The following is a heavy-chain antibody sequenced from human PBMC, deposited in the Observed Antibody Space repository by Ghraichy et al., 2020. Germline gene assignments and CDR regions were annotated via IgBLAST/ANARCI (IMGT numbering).Heavy chain of an antibody. V-gene: IGHV1-46*01. Sequence: ASVKVSCKASGYTFTAYFLHWVRQAPGQGLEWMGIIDPSGSSTSFEQKFQDRVTMTRDTSTNTVYMELSSLRSEDTVVYYCARDRSGNSYYYYYGMDVWGPGTTVTISS. D-gene: IGHD5-18*01. CDR1: GYTFTAYF. CDR3: ARDRSGNSYYYYYGMDV. J-gene: IGHJ6*02. CDR2: IDPSGSST.